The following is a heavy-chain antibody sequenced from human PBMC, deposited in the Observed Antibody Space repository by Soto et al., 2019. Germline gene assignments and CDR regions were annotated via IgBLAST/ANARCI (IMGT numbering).Heavy chain of an antibody. CDR2: ISAYNGNT. V-gene: IGHV1-18*01. J-gene: IGHJ5*02. CDR1: GYTFTSYG. CDR3: ARPSGSPYWFDT. Sequence: QVQLVQSGAEVKKPGASVKVSCKASGYTFTSYGIIWVRQAPGQGLEWMGWISAYNGNTNYAQKLQGRVTMSTDTPTSKAYRELSSSRSDETAVYYCARPSGSPYWFDTWGQGTLVTVSS. D-gene: IGHD1-26*01.